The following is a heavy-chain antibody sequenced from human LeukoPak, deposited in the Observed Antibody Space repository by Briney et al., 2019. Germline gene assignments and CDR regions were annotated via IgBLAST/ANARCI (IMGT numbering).Heavy chain of an antibody. Sequence: GGTLRLSCTASGFTFGDYAMSWVRQAPGKGLEWVGLIRSKAYGGTTEYAASVKGRFTISRDDSKSIAYLQMNSLKTEDTAVYYRTRDYDNSGYYYWGQGTLVTVSS. V-gene: IGHV3-49*04. D-gene: IGHD3-22*01. CDR2: IRSKAYGGTT. CDR1: GFTFGDYA. CDR3: TRDYDNSGYYY. J-gene: IGHJ4*02.